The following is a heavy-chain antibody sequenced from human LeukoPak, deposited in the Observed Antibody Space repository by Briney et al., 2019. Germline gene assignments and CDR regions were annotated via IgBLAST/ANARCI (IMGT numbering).Heavy chain of an antibody. CDR2: IYTSGST. J-gene: IGHJ4*02. CDR1: GGSLSSGSYY. D-gene: IGHD3-10*01. CDR3: ARERITLDY. V-gene: IGHV4-61*02. Sequence: SETLSLTCTVSGGSLSSGSYYWSWIRQPAGTGLEWIGRIYTSGSTNYNPSLKSRVTISVDTSKNQFSLKLRSVTAADTAVYYCARERITLDYWGQGTLVTVSS.